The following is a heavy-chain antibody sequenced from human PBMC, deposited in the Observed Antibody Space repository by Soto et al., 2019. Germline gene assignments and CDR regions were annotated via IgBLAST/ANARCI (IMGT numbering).Heavy chain of an antibody. Sequence: PSETLSLTCTVSGGSISSGGYYWSWIRQHPGKGLEWIGYIYYNGSTYYNPSLKSRVTISVDTSKNQFSLKLSSVTAADTAVYYCAREIRYCSGGSCYLNWFDPWGQGTLVTVSS. CDR1: GGSISSGGYY. D-gene: IGHD2-15*01. CDR3: AREIRYCSGGSCYLNWFDP. V-gene: IGHV4-31*03. J-gene: IGHJ5*02. CDR2: IYYNGST.